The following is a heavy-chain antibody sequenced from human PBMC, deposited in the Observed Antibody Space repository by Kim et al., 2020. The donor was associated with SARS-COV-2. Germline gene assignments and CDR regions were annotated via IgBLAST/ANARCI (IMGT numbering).Heavy chain of an antibody. D-gene: IGHD2-2*01. J-gene: IGHJ4*02. CDR2: IYHSGST. Sequence: SETLSLTCAVSGGSISSSNWWSWVRQPPGKGLEWIGEIYHSGSTNYNPSHKSRVTISVDKSKNQFSLKLSSVTAADTAVYYCARFVVPAAMSFDYWGQGTLVTVSS. V-gene: IGHV4-4*02. CDR1: GGSISSSNW. CDR3: ARFVVPAAMSFDY.